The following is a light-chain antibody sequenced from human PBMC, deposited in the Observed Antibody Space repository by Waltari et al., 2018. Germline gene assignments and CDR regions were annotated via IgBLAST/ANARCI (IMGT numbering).Light chain of an antibody. CDR1: QSISSY. Sequence: DIQMTKSPSSLSASVGDRVTIPCRASQSISSYLNWYQQKPGKDPKLLIYAASSLQSGVPSRFSGSGSGTDFTLTISSLQPEDFATYYCQQSYSTPPYTFGQGTKLEIK. V-gene: IGKV1-39*01. CDR2: AAS. CDR3: QQSYSTPPYT. J-gene: IGKJ2*01.